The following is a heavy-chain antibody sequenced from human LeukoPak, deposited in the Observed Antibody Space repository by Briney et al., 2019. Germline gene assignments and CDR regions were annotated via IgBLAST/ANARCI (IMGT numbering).Heavy chain of an antibody. Sequence: ASVKVSCKASGYTFTGYYMHWVRQAPGQGLEWMGWINPNSGGTNYAQKFQGRVTMTRDTSISAAYMDLSRLGSDDTAVYYCARVAGGDWYYFDLWGQGTLVTVSS. V-gene: IGHV1-2*02. CDR3: ARVAGGDWYYFDL. CDR1: GYTFTGYY. D-gene: IGHD2-21*02. CDR2: INPNSGGT. J-gene: IGHJ4*02.